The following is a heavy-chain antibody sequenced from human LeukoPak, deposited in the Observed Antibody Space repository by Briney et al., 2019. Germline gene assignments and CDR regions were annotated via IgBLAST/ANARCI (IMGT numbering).Heavy chain of an antibody. CDR1: GFIFSSYG. CDR3: ASQVLYLGYCTNGVCPTPFDY. J-gene: IGHJ4*02. D-gene: IGHD2-8*01. Sequence: GGTLRLSCVASGFIFSSYGMSWVRQAPGKGLEWVSAISGSGGTIYYADSVKGRFTISRDNSKNTLYLQMNSLRAEDTAVYYCASQVLYLGYCTNGVCPTPFDYWGQGTLVTVSS. CDR2: ISGSGGTI. V-gene: IGHV3-23*01.